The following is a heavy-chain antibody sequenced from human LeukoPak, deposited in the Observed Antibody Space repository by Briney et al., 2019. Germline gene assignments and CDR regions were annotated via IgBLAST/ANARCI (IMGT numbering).Heavy chain of an antibody. J-gene: IGHJ4*02. V-gene: IGHV4-59*01. CDR3: ARSYGSGSPFGY. CDR1: GGSISSYY. CDR2: IYYSGST. Sequence: SQTLSLTCSVSGGSISSYYWSWIRQPPGKGLEWIGYIYYSGSTNYNPSLKSRVTISVDTSKNQFSLKLSSVTAADTAVYYCARSYGSGSPFGYWGQGTLVTVSS. D-gene: IGHD3-10*01.